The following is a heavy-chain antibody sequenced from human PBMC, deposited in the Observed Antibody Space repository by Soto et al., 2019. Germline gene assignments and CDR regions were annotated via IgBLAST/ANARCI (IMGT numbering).Heavy chain of an antibody. D-gene: IGHD3-3*01. CDR3: ARVTTTPYDFWSGYWGPFDY. CDR1: GYTFTSYG. CDR2: ISAYNGNT. J-gene: IGHJ4*02. Sequence: ASVKVSCKASGYTFTSYGISWVRQAPGQGLEWMGWISAYNGNTNYAQKLQGRVTMTTDTSTSTAYMELRSLRSDDTAVYYCARVTTTPYDFWSGYWGPFDYWGPGTLVTVSS. V-gene: IGHV1-18*01.